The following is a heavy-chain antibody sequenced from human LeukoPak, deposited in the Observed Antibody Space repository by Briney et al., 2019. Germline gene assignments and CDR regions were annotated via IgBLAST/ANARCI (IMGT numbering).Heavy chain of an antibody. Sequence: PSETLSLTCTVSGGSISSNNYYWGWIRQPPGKGLEWIGSFYSSGSTHYNPSLKSRVTISVDTSKNQFSLKLSSVTAADTAVYYCARDAMDYGMDVWGQGTTVTVSS. CDR2: FYSSGST. CDR1: GGSISSNNYY. V-gene: IGHV4-39*07. D-gene: IGHD5-24*01. CDR3: ARDAMDYGMDV. J-gene: IGHJ6*02.